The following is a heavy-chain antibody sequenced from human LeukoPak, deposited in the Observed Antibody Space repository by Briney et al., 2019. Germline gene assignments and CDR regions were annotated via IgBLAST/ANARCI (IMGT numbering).Heavy chain of an antibody. Sequence: GGSLRLSCAASGFTFSNYWMSWVRQAPGKGLEWVANIKQDGGEKYYVDSVKGRFTISRDNAKNSLYLQMNSLRSEDTAVYYCARGPVGHQGYFQHWGQGTLVTVSS. V-gene: IGHV3-7*01. CDR3: ARGPVGHQGYFQH. D-gene: IGHD2-15*01. CDR2: IKQDGGEK. J-gene: IGHJ1*01. CDR1: GFTFSNYW.